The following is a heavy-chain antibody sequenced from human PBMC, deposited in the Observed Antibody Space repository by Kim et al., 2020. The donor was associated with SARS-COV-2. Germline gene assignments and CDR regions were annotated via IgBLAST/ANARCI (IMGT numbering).Heavy chain of an antibody. CDR2: IIPIFGTA. J-gene: IGHJ6*02. Sequence: SVKVSCKASGGTFSSYAISWVRQAPGQGLEWMGGIIPIFGTANYAQKFQGRVTITADESTSTAYMELSSLRSEDTAVYYCARDLEGSGVDYYGSGSRHIYYYYGMDVWGQGTTVTVSS. D-gene: IGHD3-10*01. V-gene: IGHV1-69*13. CDR3: ARDLEGSGVDYYGSGSRHIYYYYGMDV. CDR1: GGTFSSYA.